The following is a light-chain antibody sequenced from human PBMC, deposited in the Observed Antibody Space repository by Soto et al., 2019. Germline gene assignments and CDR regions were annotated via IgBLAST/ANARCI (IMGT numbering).Light chain of an antibody. CDR3: QHYNSYSEA. V-gene: IGKV1D-16*01. CDR2: TGS. Sequence: IQMTQSPSYVSASVGDGVTITCRASQGIKNWLAWYQQKPGKAPNLLIYTGSSLQSGVPSRFSGSGSGTDFTLTINSLQPEDFATYYCQHYNSYSEAFGQGTKVDIK. J-gene: IGKJ1*01. CDR1: QGIKNW.